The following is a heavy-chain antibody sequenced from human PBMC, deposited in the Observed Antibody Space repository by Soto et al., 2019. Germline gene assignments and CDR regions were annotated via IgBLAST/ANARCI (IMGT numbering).Heavy chain of an antibody. CDR1: GFTVSSNY. V-gene: IGHV3-53*04. CDR2: IYSGGST. D-gene: IGHD3-10*01. Sequence: GGSLRLSCAASGFTVSSNYMSWVRQAPGKGLEWVSVIYSGGSTYYADSVKGRFTISRHNSKNTLYLQMNSLRAEDTAVYYCARGLGGSGSYYNPVYYYYYMDGWGKGTTVTVAS. J-gene: IGHJ6*03. CDR3: ARGLGGSGSYYNPVYYYYYMDG.